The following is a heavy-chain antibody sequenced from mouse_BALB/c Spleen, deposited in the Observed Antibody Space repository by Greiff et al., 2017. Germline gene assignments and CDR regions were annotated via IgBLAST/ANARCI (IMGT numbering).Heavy chain of an antibody. CDR2: IRNKANGYTT. J-gene: IGHJ2*01. V-gene: IGHV7-3*02. Sequence: EVKLQESGGGLVQPGGSLRLSCATSGFTFTDYYMSWVRQPPGKALEWLGFIRNKANGYTTEYSASVKGRFTISRDNSQSILYLQMNTLRAEDSATYYCARDMGYFDYWGQGTTLTVSS. CDR1: GFTFTDYY. CDR3: ARDMGYFDY.